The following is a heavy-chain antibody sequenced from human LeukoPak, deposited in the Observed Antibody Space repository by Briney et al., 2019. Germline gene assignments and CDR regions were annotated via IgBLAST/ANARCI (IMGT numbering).Heavy chain of an antibody. D-gene: IGHD1-26*01. V-gene: IGHV3-30*18. J-gene: IGHJ4*02. CDR1: GFTFSVYG. CDR2: ISRDGVNK. Sequence: AGGSLRLSCAASGFTFSVYGMHWVRQAPGKGLEWVAVISRDGVNKYYADSVKGRFTISRESTRNTLYLQMNGLRPEDTAVYYCAKDLGSIVGATQASGLEYWGQGTLVTVSS. CDR3: AKDLGSIVGATQASGLEY.